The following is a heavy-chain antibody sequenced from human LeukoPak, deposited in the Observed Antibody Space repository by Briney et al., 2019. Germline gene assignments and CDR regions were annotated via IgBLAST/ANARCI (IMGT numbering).Heavy chain of an antibody. V-gene: IGHV3-23*01. CDR1: GFTFSSYA. J-gene: IGHJ4*02. D-gene: IGHD3-22*01. CDR3: AKGAAYYDSSGYPFDY. CDR2: ISGSGGST. Sequence: GGSLRLSCAASGFTFSSYAMSWVRQAPGKGLEWVSAISGSGGSTYYADSVKGRFTISRDNSKNTLYLQMNSLRAEDTAVYYCAKGAAYYDSSGYPFDYWGQGTLVTASS.